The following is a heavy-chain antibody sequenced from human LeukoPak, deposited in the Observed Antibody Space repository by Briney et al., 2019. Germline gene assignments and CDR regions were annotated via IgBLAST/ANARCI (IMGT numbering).Heavy chain of an antibody. D-gene: IGHD5-18*01. CDR3: ARVGYSYGIDY. V-gene: IGHV1-46*01. CDR2: INPSGGST. J-gene: IGHJ4*02. CDR1: GYTFTSYY. Sequence: ASVKVSCKASGYTFTSYYMHWVRQAPGQGLEWMGIINPSGGSTSYAQKFQDRVTMTRDTSTSTVYMELSSLRSEDTAVYYCARVGYSYGIDYWGQGTLVTVSS.